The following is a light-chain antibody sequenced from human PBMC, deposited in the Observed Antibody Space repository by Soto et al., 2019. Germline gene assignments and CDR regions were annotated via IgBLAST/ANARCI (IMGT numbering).Light chain of an antibody. Sequence: DIQLTQSPSFLSASVGDRVTITFRASQGISSYLAWYQQKPGKAPKLLICTASTLQSGVPSRFSGSGSGTDITLTISSLQPEDFATYYCQQRNDYPLAYGGGTKVDIK. V-gene: IGKV1-9*01. CDR3: QQRNDYPLA. J-gene: IGKJ4*01. CDR2: TAS. CDR1: QGISSY.